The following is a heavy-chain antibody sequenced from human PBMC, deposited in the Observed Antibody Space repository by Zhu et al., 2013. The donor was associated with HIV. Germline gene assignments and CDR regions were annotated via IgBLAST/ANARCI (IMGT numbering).Heavy chain of an antibody. J-gene: IGHJ4*02. V-gene: IGHV3-48*04. Sequence: VQLVESGGGLVQPGGSLRLSCAASGFTFSSYSMNWVRQAPGKGLEWVSYISSSSSTIYYADSVKGRFTISRDNAKNSLYLQMNSLRAEDTAVYYCAKATTVTQRGYFDYWGQGILVTVSS. D-gene: IGHD4-17*01. CDR3: AKATTVTQRGYFDY. CDR2: ISSSSSTI. CDR1: GFTFSSYS.